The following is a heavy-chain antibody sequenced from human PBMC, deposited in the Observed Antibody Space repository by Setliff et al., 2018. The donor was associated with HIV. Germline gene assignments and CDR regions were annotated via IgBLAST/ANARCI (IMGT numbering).Heavy chain of an antibody. J-gene: IGHJ4*02. CDR1: GGTLSSYA. CDR2: IIPISGTA. CDR3: ARDPTGGAARFDY. Sequence: SVKVSCKASGGTLSSYAISWVRQAPGQGLEWMGRIIPISGTANNAQKFQFRLTITADESTNTAYMELSSLKSEDTAVYYCARDPTGGAARFDYWGQGTLVTVSS. D-gene: IGHD6-6*01. V-gene: IGHV1-69*13.